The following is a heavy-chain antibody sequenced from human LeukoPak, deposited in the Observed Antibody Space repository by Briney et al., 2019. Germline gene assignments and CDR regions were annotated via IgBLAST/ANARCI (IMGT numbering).Heavy chain of an antibody. J-gene: IGHJ6*03. CDR2: IRYDGSNK. D-gene: IGHD2-2*02. CDR3: ARRYCSSTSCYKKYYYMDV. Sequence: GGSLRLSCAASGFTFSSYGMHWVRQAPGKGLEWVAFIRYDGSNKYYTDSVKGRFTISRDNSKNTLYLQMNSLRAEDTAVYYCARRYCSSTSCYKKYYYMDVWGKGTTVTVSS. CDR1: GFTFSSYG. V-gene: IGHV3-30*02.